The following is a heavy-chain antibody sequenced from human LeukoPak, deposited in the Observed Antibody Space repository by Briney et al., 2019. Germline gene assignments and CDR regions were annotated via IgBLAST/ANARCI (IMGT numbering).Heavy chain of an antibody. CDR2: INSDGSST. V-gene: IGHV3-74*01. J-gene: IGHJ3*02. D-gene: IGHD1-26*01. CDR1: GFTFSSYW. Sequence: GGSLRLSCAASGFTFSSYWMHWVRQAPGKGLVWVSRINSDGSSTSYADSVKGQFTISRDNAKNTLYLQMNSLRAEDTAVYYCAGDWDGDAFDIWGQGTMVTVSS. CDR3: AGDWDGDAFDI.